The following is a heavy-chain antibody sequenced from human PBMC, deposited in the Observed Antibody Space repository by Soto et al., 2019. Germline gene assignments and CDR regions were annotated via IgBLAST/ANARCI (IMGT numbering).Heavy chain of an antibody. CDR3: ARARGRIAAAGTRFGELDY. Sequence: PSETLSLTCTVSGDSISSTRWWSWVRQSPGKGLEWIGDIYHGGSTNYNPSLKSRVTISVDTSKNQFSLKLSSVTAADTAVYYCARARGRIAAAGTRFGELDYWGQGTLVTVSS. V-gene: IGHV4-4*02. CDR1: GDSISSTRW. CDR2: IYHGGST. J-gene: IGHJ4*02. D-gene: IGHD6-13*01.